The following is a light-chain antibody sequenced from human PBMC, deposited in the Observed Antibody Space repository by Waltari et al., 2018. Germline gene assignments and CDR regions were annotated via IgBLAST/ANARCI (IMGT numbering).Light chain of an antibody. CDR1: QSISSY. CDR3: QQSYSTLLLT. J-gene: IGKJ4*01. Sequence: DIQMTQSPSSLSASVVDRVTITCRASQSISSYLNWYQQKPGKAPKLLIYAASSLQSGVPSRFSGSGSGTDFTLTISSLQPEDFATYYCQQSYSTLLLTFGGGTKVEIK. CDR2: AAS. V-gene: IGKV1-39*01.